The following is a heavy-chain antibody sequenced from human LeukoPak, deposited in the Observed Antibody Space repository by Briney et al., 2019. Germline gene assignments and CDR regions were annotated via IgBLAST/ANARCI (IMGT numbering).Heavy chain of an antibody. V-gene: IGHV4-34*01. CDR1: GGSFSVYY. D-gene: IGHD6-13*01. CDR3: ARASLSSWRYMDV. Sequence: PSETLSLTCAVYGGSFSVYYWSWIRQPPGKGLEWIGEINHSGSTNYNPSLKSRVTISVDTSKNQFSLKLSSVTAADTAVYYCARASLSSWRYMDVWGKGTTVTVSS. CDR2: INHSGST. J-gene: IGHJ6*03.